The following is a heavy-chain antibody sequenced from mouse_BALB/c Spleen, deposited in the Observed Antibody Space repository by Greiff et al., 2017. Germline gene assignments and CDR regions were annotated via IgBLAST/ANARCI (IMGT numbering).Heavy chain of an antibody. CDR1: GFSLTSYG. J-gene: IGHJ2*01. Sequence: VMLVESGPGLVAPSQSLSITCTVSGFSLTSYGVHWVRQPPGKGLEWLGVIWAGGSTNYNSALMSRLSISKDNSKSQVFLKMNSLQTDDTAMYYCASYGSSPDYFDYWGQGTTLTVSS. V-gene: IGHV2-9*02. CDR2: IWAGGST. CDR3: ASYGSSPDYFDY. D-gene: IGHD1-1*01.